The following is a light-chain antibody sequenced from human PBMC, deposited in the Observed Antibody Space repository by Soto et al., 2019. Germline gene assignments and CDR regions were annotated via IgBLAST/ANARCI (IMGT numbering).Light chain of an antibody. Sequence: DIVMTQSPLSLPVTPGEPASISCRSSQSLLHSDGYNYLDWYLQKPGQSPQLLIQLGSMRASGVPDRFSGSGSGTDFTLKISRVEAEDVGVYYCMQVLQIPVTFGPGTKWIS. CDR3: MQVLQIPVT. J-gene: IGKJ3*01. CDR2: LGS. CDR1: QSLLHSDGYNY. V-gene: IGKV2-28*01.